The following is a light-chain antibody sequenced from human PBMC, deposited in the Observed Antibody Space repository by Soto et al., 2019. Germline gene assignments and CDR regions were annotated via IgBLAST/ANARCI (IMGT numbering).Light chain of an antibody. CDR1: QSISSW. Sequence: DIQMTQSPSTLSASVGYRVTITCRASQSISSWLAWYQQKPGKAPKLLIYKASSLESGVPSRFSGSGSGTEFTLTISSLQPDDFATYYCQHYKVFSWTFGQGTKVEIK. CDR2: KAS. CDR3: QHYKVFSWT. J-gene: IGKJ1*01. V-gene: IGKV1-5*03.